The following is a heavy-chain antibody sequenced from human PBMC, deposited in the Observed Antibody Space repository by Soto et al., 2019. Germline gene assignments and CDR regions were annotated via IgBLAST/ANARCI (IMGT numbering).Heavy chain of an antibody. CDR2: INDDGIST. D-gene: IGHD1-1*01. CDR3: TRGPRSTSTGTGAF. CDR1: GFTFSMYW. V-gene: IGHV3-74*01. J-gene: IGHJ4*02. Sequence: EVQLVESGGGLVQPGGSLRISCAASGFTFSMYWMHWVRQVPGKGPEWVSRINDDGISTNYADSVKGRFTISRDNAKNTLYLHMNALRVEDTAVYYCTRGPRSTSTGTGAFWGQGTLVTVSS.